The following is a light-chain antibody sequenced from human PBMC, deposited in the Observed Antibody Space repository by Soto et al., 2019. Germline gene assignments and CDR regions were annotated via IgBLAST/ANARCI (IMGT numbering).Light chain of an antibody. CDR1: SFNIGRNP. V-gene: IGLV1-44*01. CDR3: AAWDDSLNGWV. Sequence: QSVLTQPPSASGTPGQRVTISCSGSSFNIGRNPVNWYQQFPGPAPKLLIYTNDQRPSGVPDRFSGSKSGTSASLAISGLQSEDEADYYCAAWDDSLNGWVFGGGTKLTVL. J-gene: IGLJ3*02. CDR2: TND.